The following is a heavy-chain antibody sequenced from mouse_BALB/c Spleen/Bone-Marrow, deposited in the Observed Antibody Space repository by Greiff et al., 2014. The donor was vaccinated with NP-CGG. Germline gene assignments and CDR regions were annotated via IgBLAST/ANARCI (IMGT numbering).Heavy chain of an antibody. CDR3: ARAYYGNYPYVMDY. D-gene: IGHD2-10*01. J-gene: IGHJ4*01. CDR2: IDPANGNT. Sequence: EVQLQQSGAELVKPGASVKLSCTASGSNIKDNYMHWVKKRPEQGLEWIGRIDPANGNTKYDQKFQGKATLTADTSSNTVYLQLSSLTSENTAVYYCARAYYGNYPYVMDYWGQGTSVTVSS. V-gene: IGHV14-3*02. CDR1: GSNIKDNY.